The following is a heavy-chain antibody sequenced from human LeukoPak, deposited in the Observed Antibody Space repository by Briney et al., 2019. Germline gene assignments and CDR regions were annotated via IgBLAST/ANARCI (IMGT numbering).Heavy chain of an antibody. J-gene: IGHJ4*02. CDR3: ARDSRSDSSSWFGSFDY. CDR2: IYYSGST. V-gene: IGHV4-39*07. D-gene: IGHD6-13*01. Sequence: SETLSLTCSVSGGSISNSSSYWGWIRQPPGKGLEWIGSIYYSGSTYYNPSLKSRVTISVDTSKNQFSLKLSSVTAADTAVYYCARDSRSDSSSWFGSFDYWGQGTLVTVSS. CDR1: GGSISNSSSY.